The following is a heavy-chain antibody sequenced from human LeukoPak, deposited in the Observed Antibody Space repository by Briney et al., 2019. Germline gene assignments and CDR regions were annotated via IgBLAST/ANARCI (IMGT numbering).Heavy chain of an antibody. CDR3: ARGYGGATINY. CDR2: INHSGST. D-gene: IGHD5-24*01. V-gene: IGHV4-34*01. Sequence: PSETLSLTCAVYGGSFSGYYWSWIRQPPGKGLEWIGEINHSGSTNYNPSLKSRVTISVDTSKNQFSLKLSSVTAADTAVYYCARGYGGATINYWGPGTLVTVSS. J-gene: IGHJ4*02. CDR1: GGSFSGYY.